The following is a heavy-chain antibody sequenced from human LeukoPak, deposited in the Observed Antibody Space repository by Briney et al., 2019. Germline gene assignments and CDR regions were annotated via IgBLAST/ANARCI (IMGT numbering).Heavy chain of an antibody. CDR2: IYHSGST. D-gene: IGHD6-13*01. J-gene: IGHJ4*02. CDR3: ARGSSSWYSTGLFDY. V-gene: IGHV4-38-2*02. Sequence: SETLSLTCTVSGYSISSGYYWGWIRQPPGKGLEWIGSIYHSGSTYYNPSLKSRVTISVDTSKNQFSLKLCSVTAADTAVYYCARGSSSWYSTGLFDYWGQGTLVTVSS. CDR1: GYSISSGYY.